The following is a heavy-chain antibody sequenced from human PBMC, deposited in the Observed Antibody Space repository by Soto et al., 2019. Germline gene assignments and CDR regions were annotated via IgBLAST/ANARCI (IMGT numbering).Heavy chain of an antibody. V-gene: IGHV4-34*01. Sequence: QVQLQQWGAGPVRPLEPLSLTCGVSGGSFSGYYWAWIRQSPGKGLEWIGEINDRGSINYNPSLKTRVSISVDTSKNHYSLNLRSVTAADTAVYYCARESHDILTGPPWVWYFDLWGRGTLVTVSS. D-gene: IGHD3-9*01. J-gene: IGHJ2*01. CDR1: GGSFSGYY. CDR2: INDRGSI. CDR3: ARESHDILTGPPWVWYFDL.